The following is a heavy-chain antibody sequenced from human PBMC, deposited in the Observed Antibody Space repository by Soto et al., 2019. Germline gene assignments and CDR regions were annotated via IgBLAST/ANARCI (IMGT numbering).Heavy chain of an antibody. CDR2: IIPIFGTA. Sequence: ASVKVSCKASGGTFSSYAISWVRQAPGQGLEWMGGIIPIFGTANYAQKFQGRVTITADESTSTAYMELSSLRSEDTAVYYCATRCTNGVCYGMDVWGQGTTVTVSS. J-gene: IGHJ6*02. CDR1: GGTFSSYA. D-gene: IGHD2-8*01. V-gene: IGHV1-69*13. CDR3: ATRCTNGVCYGMDV.